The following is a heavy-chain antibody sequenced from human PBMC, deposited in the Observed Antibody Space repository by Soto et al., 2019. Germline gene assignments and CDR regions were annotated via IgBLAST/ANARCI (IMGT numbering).Heavy chain of an antibody. CDR2: IIPNFDTP. Sequence: QVHLVQSGAEVKKPGSSVKVSCTTSGGSFNNYAVSWVRQAPGQGLEWMGGIIPNFDTPNYAQKFQDRVTIIADETTSTVYMELRSLRSNDTAVYYCAVAMVREILIFESSGMHVWGQETTVIVSS. D-gene: IGHD3-10*01. V-gene: IGHV1-69*01. CDR3: AVAMVREILIFESSGMHV. J-gene: IGHJ6*02. CDR1: GGSFNNYA.